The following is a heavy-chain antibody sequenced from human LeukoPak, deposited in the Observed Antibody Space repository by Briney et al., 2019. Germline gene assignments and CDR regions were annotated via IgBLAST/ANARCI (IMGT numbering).Heavy chain of an antibody. J-gene: IGHJ4*02. CDR3: ARVSSWTEEPDTGLDY. CDR1: GGSIRNYY. V-gene: IGHV4-59*12. Sequence: SETLSLTCTVSGGSIRNYYWSWIRQPPGKGLEWIGYVYYSGSTNYNPSLKSRVTISVDTSKNQFSLKLSSVTPEDTAVYYCARVSSWTEEPDTGLDYWGQGTLVTVSS. CDR2: VYYSGST. D-gene: IGHD1-14*01.